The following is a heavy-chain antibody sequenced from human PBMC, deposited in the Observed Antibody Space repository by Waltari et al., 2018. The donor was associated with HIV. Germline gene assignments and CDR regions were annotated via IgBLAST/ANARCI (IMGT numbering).Heavy chain of an antibody. CDR2: IYYSGST. Sequence: QVQLQESGPGLVKPSQTLSLTCTVSGGSISSGGYYWSWIRQHPGKGLEWIGYIYYSGSTYYNPSLKSRVTISVDTSKNQFSLKLSSVTAADTAVYYCAKGGAFWSGYYPDGMDVWGQGTTVTVSS. J-gene: IGHJ6*02. CDR3: AKGGAFWSGYYPDGMDV. V-gene: IGHV4-31*03. CDR1: GGSISSGGYY. D-gene: IGHD3-3*01.